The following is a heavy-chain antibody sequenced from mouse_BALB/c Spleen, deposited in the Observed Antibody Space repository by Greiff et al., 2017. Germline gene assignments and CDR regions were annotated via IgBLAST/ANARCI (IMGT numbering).Heavy chain of an antibody. J-gene: IGHJ4*01. CDR3: ARDYDYDNYYAMDY. V-gene: IGHV1-18*01. CDR2: INPYNGGT. D-gene: IGHD2-4*01. CDR1: GYSFTGYT. Sequence: VQLQQSGTVLARPGASVKISCKASGYSFTGYTMNWVKQSHGKNLEWIGLINPYNGGTSYNQKFKGKATLTVDKSSSTAYMELLSLTSEDSAVYYCARDYDYDNYYAMDYWGQGTSVTVSS.